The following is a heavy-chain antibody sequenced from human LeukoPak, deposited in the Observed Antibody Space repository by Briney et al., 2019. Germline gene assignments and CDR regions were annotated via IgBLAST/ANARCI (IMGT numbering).Heavy chain of an antibody. CDR2: ISSSRSYI. D-gene: IGHD3-10*01. V-gene: IGHV3-21*01. Sequence: GGSLRLSCAASGFTFSSYAMSWVRQAPGKGLEWVSSISSSRSYIHYADSVKGRFTISRDNANNSLYLQMNSLRAEDTAVYYCAKDHEPPMYYYGSGSYYIPNWFDPWGQGTLVTVSS. CDR3: AKDHEPPMYYYGSGSYYIPNWFDP. J-gene: IGHJ5*02. CDR1: GFTFSSYA.